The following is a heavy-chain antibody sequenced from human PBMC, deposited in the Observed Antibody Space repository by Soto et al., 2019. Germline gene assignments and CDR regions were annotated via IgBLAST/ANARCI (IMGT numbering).Heavy chain of an antibody. CDR3: TTYCSSTSCYIDYYYYYGMDV. Sequence: EVQLLESGGGLVQPGGSLRLSCAASGFTFSSYAMSWVRQAPGKGLEWVSAISGSGGSTYYADSGKGRFTISRDNSKKPLYLQMHSLRTEDTAVYYATTYCSSTSCYIDYYYYYGMDVWGQGTTFTVSS. V-gene: IGHV3-23*01. CDR1: GFTFSSYA. CDR2: ISGSGGST. D-gene: IGHD2-2*02. J-gene: IGHJ6*02.